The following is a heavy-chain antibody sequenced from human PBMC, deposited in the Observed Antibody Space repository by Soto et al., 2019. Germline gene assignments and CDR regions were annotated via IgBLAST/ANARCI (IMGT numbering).Heavy chain of an antibody. CDR3: ARVIVAHVYDCEGSHSLVWYFDL. J-gene: IGHJ2*01. Sequence: DVQLVQSGAAVKKPGESLSISCKASGYNFTTYWIGWVRQMPGKGPEWMGIIYPGDSETRYRESFEGRVTISVDKSITTAYVQWSSLKSSDTAMYYCARVIVAHVYDCEGSHSLVWYFDLWGRGTLVTVSS. V-gene: IGHV5-51*01. CDR1: GYNFTTYW. CDR2: IYPGDSET. D-gene: IGHD2-21*01.